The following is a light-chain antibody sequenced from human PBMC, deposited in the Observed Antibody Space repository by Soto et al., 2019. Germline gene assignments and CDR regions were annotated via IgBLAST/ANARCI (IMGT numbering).Light chain of an antibody. CDR3: MQGTHWPPT. J-gene: IGKJ1*01. Sequence: DVVMTQSPLSLPVTLGQPASISCRSSQSLVYSDGYAYLNWFQQRPGQSPRRLIYKAANRDSGVPYRFSGSGSGSEFTLQIDRVEAEDVGIYYCMQGTHWPPTFGRGTRVEIK. CDR2: KAA. V-gene: IGKV2-30*01. CDR1: QSLVYSDGYAY.